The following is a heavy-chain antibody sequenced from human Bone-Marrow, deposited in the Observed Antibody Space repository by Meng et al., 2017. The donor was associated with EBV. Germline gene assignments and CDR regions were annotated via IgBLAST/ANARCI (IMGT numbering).Heavy chain of an antibody. J-gene: IGHJ4*02. CDR1: GGTFNSDA. V-gene: IGHV1-69*01. CDR3: ASESGRGFTPDY. CDR2: LIPMSGAP. D-gene: IGHD3-10*01. Sequence: QVQLVQPGAEVKKPGSSVKVSCWTSGGTFNSDAVSWVRQAPGQGLEWMGGLIPMSGAPHYAQKFQGRVTITADESTSTHYMDLSNLRSDDTAMYYCASESGRGFTPDYWGQGTLVTVSS.